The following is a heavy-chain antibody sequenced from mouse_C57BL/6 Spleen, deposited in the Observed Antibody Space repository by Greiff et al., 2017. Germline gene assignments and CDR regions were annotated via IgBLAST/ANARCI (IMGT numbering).Heavy chain of an antibody. D-gene: IGHD1-2*01. J-gene: IGHJ2*01. CDR3: TRWNHYSRGY. CDR1: GYTFTDYE. Sequence: QVQLQQSGAELVRPGASVTLSCKASGYTFTDYEMHWVKQTPVHGLEWIGAIDPETGGTAYNQKFKGKAILTADKSSSTAYMELRSLTSEDSAVYYCTRWNHYSRGYWGQGTTLTVSS. V-gene: IGHV1-15*01. CDR2: IDPETGGT.